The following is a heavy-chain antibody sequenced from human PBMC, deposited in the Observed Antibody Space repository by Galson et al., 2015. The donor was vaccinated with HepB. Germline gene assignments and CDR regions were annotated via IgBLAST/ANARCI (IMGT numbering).Heavy chain of an antibody. V-gene: IGHV4-34*01. CDR1: GGSFSGYY. D-gene: IGHD5-24*01. CDR3: ARRVEMATIAWVDY. CDR2: INHSGST. J-gene: IGHJ4*02. Sequence: ETLSLTCAVYGGSFSGYYWSWIRQPPGKGLEWIGEINHSGSTNYNPSLKSRVTISVDTSKNQFSLKLSSVTAADTAVYYCARRVEMATIAWVDYWGQGTLVTVSS.